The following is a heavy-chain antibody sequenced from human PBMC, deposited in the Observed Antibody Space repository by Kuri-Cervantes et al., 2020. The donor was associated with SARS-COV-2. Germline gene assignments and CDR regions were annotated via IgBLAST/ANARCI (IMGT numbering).Heavy chain of an antibody. Sequence: GGSLRLSCAASGFTFSDCSMHWVRQAPGKGLEWVAVMSYDGSNIYYADSVEGRFTISRDNSKNTLHLQMNSLRAEDTAIYYCATLFDSSGFMFDYWGQGTLVTVSS. CDR2: MSYDGSNI. V-gene: IGHV3-30*04. J-gene: IGHJ4*02. D-gene: IGHD3-22*01. CDR1: GFTFSDCS. CDR3: ATLFDSSGFMFDY.